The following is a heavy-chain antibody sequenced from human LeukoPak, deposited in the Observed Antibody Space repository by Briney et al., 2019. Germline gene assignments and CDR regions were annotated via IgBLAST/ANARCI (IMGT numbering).Heavy chain of an antibody. CDR1: GGFISSSSYY. J-gene: IGHJ1*01. Sequence: SETLSLTCTISGGFISSSSYYWGWIRQPPGKGLEWIGDICYSGSTYYNPALKSRVSMSIDTSKNQFSLELRSVAAADTALYYCARRRYYDSTGYLEWGQGTLVTVTS. CDR2: ICYSGST. CDR3: ARRRYYDSTGYLE. V-gene: IGHV4-39*01. D-gene: IGHD3-22*01.